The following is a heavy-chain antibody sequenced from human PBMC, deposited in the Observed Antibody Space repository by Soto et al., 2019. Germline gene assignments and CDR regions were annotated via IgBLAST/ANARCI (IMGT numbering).Heavy chain of an antibody. Sequence: SETLSLTCTVSGGSISSYYWSWIRQPPGKGLEWIGYIYYSGSTNYNPSLKSRVTISVDTSKNQFSLKLSSVTAADTAVYYCARVPYSSGWNPYYFDYWGQGTLVTVSS. V-gene: IGHV4-59*01. J-gene: IGHJ4*02. D-gene: IGHD6-19*01. CDR1: GGSISSYY. CDR2: IYYSGST. CDR3: ARVPYSSGWNPYYFDY.